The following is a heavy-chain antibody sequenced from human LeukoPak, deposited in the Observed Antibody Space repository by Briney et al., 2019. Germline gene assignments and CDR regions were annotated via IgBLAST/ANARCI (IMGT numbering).Heavy chain of an antibody. Sequence: ASVKVSCKASGYTFTGYYMHWVRQAPGQGLEWMGWINPNSGGTNYAQKFQGRVTMTGDTSISTAYMELSRLRSDDTAVYYCARDQLTIFRQGYYYYMDVWGKGTTVTVSS. J-gene: IGHJ6*03. CDR3: ARDQLTIFRQGYYYYMDV. CDR2: INPNSGGT. CDR1: GYTFTGYY. V-gene: IGHV1-2*02. D-gene: IGHD3-3*01.